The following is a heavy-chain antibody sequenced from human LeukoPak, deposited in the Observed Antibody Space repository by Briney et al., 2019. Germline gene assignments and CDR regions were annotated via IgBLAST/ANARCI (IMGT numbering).Heavy chain of an antibody. D-gene: IGHD6-19*01. Sequence: GASLKISCKGSGSSFTSYWIGLGRALAGKGLEWRGIIYPGDSDTRYSPSFQGQVTISADKAISTAYLQWSSLKASDTAMYYWARPVPSSGWYFSVLWGQGTLVTVSS. CDR2: IYPGDSDT. CDR3: ARPVPSSGWYFSVL. CDR1: GSSFTSYW. V-gene: IGHV5-51*01. J-gene: IGHJ4*02.